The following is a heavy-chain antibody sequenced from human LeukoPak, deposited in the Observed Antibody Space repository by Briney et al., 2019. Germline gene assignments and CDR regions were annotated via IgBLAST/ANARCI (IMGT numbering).Heavy chain of an antibody. D-gene: IGHD6-19*01. V-gene: IGHV4-34*01. Sequence: PSETLSLTCTVSGGSISSYYWSWIRQPPGKGLEWIGEINHSGSTNYNPSLKSRVTISVDTSKNQFSLKLSSVTAADTAVYYCARSRSRSGRFDYWGQGTLVTVSS. CDR2: INHSGST. CDR3: ARSRSRSGRFDY. J-gene: IGHJ4*02. CDR1: GGSISSYY.